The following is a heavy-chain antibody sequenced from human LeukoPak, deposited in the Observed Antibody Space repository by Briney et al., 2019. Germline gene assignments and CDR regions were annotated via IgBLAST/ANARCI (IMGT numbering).Heavy chain of an antibody. CDR1: GFTFSSYA. Sequence: GGSLRPSCAASGFTFSSYAMSWVRQAPGKGLEWVSAISGSGGSTYYADSVKGRFTISRDNSKNTLYLQMNSLRAEDTAVYYCAKNRPAVVVTATRFYYFDYWGQGTLVTVSS. V-gene: IGHV3-23*01. CDR3: AKNRPAVVVTATRFYYFDY. D-gene: IGHD2-21*02. J-gene: IGHJ4*02. CDR2: ISGSGGST.